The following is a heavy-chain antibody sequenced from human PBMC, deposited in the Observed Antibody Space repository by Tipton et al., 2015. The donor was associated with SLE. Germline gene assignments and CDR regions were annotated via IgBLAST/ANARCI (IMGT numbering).Heavy chain of an antibody. CDR2: INHSGST. J-gene: IGHJ6*03. CDR1: GGSFSGYY. V-gene: IGHV4-34*01. Sequence: TLSLTCAVYGGSFSGYYWSWIRQPPGKGLEWIGEINHSGSTNYNPSLKSRVTISVDTSKNQFSLKLSSVTAADTAVYYCARRDHFSSSWYVEYYYYMDVWGKGTTVTVSS. D-gene: IGHD6-13*01. CDR3: ARRDHFSSSWYVEYYYYMDV.